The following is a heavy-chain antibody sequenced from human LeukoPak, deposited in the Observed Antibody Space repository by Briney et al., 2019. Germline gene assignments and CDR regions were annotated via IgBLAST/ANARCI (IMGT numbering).Heavy chain of an antibody. J-gene: IGHJ6*03. CDR2: IYYSGST. V-gene: IGHV4-39*01. CDR3: ARLHCSSTSCYPVIGLHYYMDV. CDR1: GGSISSSSYY. Sequence: TSETLSLTCTVSGGSISSSSYYWGWIRQPPGKGLEWMGSIYYSGSTYYNPSLKSRVTISVDTSKNQFSLKLSSVTAADTAVYYCARLHCSSTSCYPVIGLHYYMDVWGKGTTVTVSS. D-gene: IGHD2-2*01.